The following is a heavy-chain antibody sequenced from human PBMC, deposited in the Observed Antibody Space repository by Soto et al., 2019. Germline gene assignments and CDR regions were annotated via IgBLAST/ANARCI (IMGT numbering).Heavy chain of an antibody. Sequence: SVKVSCKASGGTFSSYAISWVRQAPGQGLEWMGGIIPIFGTANYAQKFQGRVTITADESTSTAYMELSSLRSEDTAVYYCASSGLDLRSPAVTAEYNINPWGQERLLTISS. J-gene: IGHJ5*02. CDR1: GGTFSSYA. V-gene: IGHV1-69*13. D-gene: IGHD1-1*01. CDR3: ASSGLDLRSPAVTAEYNINP. CDR2: IIPIFGTA.